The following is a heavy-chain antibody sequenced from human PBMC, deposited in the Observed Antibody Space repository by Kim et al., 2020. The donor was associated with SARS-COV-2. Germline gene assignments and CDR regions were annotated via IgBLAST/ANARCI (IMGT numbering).Heavy chain of an antibody. J-gene: IGHJ4*02. CDR1: GFTFSSYA. V-gene: IGHV3-30-3*01. Sequence: GGSLRLSCAASGFTFSSYAMHWVRQAPGKGLEWVAVISYDGSNKYYADSVKGRFIISRDNSKNTLYLQMNSLRAEDTAVYYCARVFLEWGYLYFDYWGQGTLVTVSS. CDR3: ARVFLEWGYLYFDY. CDR2: ISYDGSNK. D-gene: IGHD3-3*01.